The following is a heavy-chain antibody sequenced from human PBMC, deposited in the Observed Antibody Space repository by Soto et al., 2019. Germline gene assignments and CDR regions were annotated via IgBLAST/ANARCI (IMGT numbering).Heavy chain of an antibody. CDR2: IIPILGIA. Sequence: QVQLVQSGAEVKRPGSSVKVSCKASGGTFSSYTISWVRQAPGQGLEWMGRIIPILGIANYAQKFQGRVKITADKSTRTAYMELSSLRSEDTAVYYCASQKGLCDISSLTDDAFDIWGQGTMVTVAS. CDR3: ASQKGLCDISSLTDDAFDI. V-gene: IGHV1-69*02. CDR1: GGTFSSYT. J-gene: IGHJ3*02. D-gene: IGHD6-6*01.